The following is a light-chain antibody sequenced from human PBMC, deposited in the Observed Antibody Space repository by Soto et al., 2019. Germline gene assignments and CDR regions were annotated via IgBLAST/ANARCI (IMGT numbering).Light chain of an antibody. V-gene: IGKV1-12*02. J-gene: IGKJ3*01. Sequence: DIQMTQSPSSVSASVGDRVTITCRASQVINNWLAWYQQKPGKAPNLLIYAASTFQTGVPSRFSRNGSWTDFPLTIRRLPPEDFATYYCQQANSFPFTFGPGTKVDIK. CDR1: QVINNW. CDR3: QQANSFPFT. CDR2: AAS.